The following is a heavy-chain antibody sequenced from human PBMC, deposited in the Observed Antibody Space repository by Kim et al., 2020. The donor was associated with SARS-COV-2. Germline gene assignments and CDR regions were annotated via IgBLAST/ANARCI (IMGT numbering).Heavy chain of an antibody. D-gene: IGHD3-22*01. CDR2: IYSGGST. CDR3: ARDKGTYYYDSSGSIGYYYYGMDV. CDR1: GFTVSSNY. Sequence: GGSLRLSCAASGFTVSSNYMSWVRQAPGKGLEWVSVIYSGGSTYYADSVKGRFTISRDNSKNTLYLQMNSLRAEDTAVYYCARDKGTYYYDSSGSIGYYYYGMDVWGQGTTVTVSS. J-gene: IGHJ6*02. V-gene: IGHV3-66*02.